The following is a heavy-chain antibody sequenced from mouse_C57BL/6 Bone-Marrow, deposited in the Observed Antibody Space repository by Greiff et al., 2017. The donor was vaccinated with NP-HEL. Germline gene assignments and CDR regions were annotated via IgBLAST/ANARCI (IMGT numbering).Heavy chain of an antibody. Sequence: VQLKESGPELVKPGASVKISCKASGYAFSSSWMNWVKQRPGKGLEWIGRIYPGDGDTNYNGKFKGKATLTADKSSSTAYMQLSSLTSEDSAVYFCARRSSGSYYFDYWGQGTTLTVSS. V-gene: IGHV1-82*01. CDR1: GYAFSSSW. J-gene: IGHJ2*01. D-gene: IGHD3-2*02. CDR3: ARRSSGSYYFDY. CDR2: IYPGDGDT.